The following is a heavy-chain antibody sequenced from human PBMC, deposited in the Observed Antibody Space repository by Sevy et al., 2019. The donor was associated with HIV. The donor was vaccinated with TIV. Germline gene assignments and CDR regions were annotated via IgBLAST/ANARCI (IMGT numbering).Heavy chain of an antibody. CDR3: AKPLSGDNLFDY. J-gene: IGHJ4*02. Sequence: GGSLRLSCAASGFTFSSYAMSWVRQAPGKGLEWVSAICGSGGSTYYADSLKGRFTISRDNSKNKLYLQMNSLRAEDTAVYYCAKPLSGDNLFDYWGQGTLVTVSS. CDR2: ICGSGGST. V-gene: IGHV3-23*01. CDR1: GFTFSSYA. D-gene: IGHD6-25*01.